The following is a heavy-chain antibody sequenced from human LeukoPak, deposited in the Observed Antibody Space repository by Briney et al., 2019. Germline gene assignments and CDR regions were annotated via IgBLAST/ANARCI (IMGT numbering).Heavy chain of an antibody. CDR3: ARGYHSSSWRTG. J-gene: IGHJ4*02. Sequence: PGRSLRLSCAASGFTFSSYAMHWVRQAPGKGLEWVAVISYDGSNKYYADSVKGRFTISRDNSKNTLYLQMNSLRAEDTAVYYCARGYHSSSWRTGWGQGTLVTVSS. CDR1: GFTFSSYA. D-gene: IGHD6-13*01. CDR2: ISYDGSNK. V-gene: IGHV3-30*04.